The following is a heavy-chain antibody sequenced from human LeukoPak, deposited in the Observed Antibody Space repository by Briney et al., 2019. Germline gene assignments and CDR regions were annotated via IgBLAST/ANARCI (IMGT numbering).Heavy chain of an antibody. CDR1: GFTFSRYA. CDR2: ISGSGGST. D-gene: IGHD2-21*02. V-gene: IGHV3-23*01. CDR3: AKSEPYCGGDCYSPFDY. J-gene: IGHJ4*02. Sequence: GGSLRLSCAPSGFTFSRYAMSGVRQAPGRGLEWVSAISGSGGSTYYADSVKGRFTISRDNSKNTLHLQMNSLRAEDTAVYYCAKSEPYCGGDCYSPFDYWGQGTLVTVSS.